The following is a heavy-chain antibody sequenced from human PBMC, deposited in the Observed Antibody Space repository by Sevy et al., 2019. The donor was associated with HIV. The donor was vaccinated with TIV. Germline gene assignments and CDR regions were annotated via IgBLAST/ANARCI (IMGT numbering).Heavy chain of an antibody. J-gene: IGHJ4*02. Sequence: GGSLRLSCAASGFTFSDYWMSWVRQAPEKGLEWVANIKQDGSKKYYVDSLKGRFIVSRDKAKKSLYLEMSSLRAEDTAVYYCARLKLHYDPYYFDLWGQGTLVTVSS. V-gene: IGHV3-7*01. CDR3: ARLKLHYDPYYFDL. CDR2: IKQDGSKK. D-gene: IGHD3-16*01. CDR1: GFTFSDYW.